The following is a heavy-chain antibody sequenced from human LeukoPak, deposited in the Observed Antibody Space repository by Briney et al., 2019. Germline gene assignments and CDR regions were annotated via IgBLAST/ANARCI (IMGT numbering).Heavy chain of an antibody. V-gene: IGHV3-48*04. J-gene: IGHJ4*02. CDR2: ISSSSSTI. D-gene: IGHD2-2*01. Sequence: GGSLRLSCAASGFTFSSYSMNWVRQAPGKGLEWVSYISSSSSTIYYADSVKGRFTISRDNAKNSLYLQMNSLRAEDTAVYYCARTYCSSTSCLDYWGQGTLVTVSS. CDR1: GFTFSSYS. CDR3: ARTYCSSTSCLDY.